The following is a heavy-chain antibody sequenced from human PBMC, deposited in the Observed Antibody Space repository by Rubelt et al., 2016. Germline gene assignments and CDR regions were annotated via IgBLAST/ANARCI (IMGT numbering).Heavy chain of an antibody. CDR2: IYYSGST. D-gene: IGHD3-22*01. V-gene: IGHV4-31*03. CDR3: ARADYYDSSGYHNWFDP. Sequence: QVQLQESGPGLVKPSQTLSLTCTVSGGSISSGGYYWSWIRQHPGKGLEWIGYIYYSGSTYYNPSLKSGFTISVDTSKNQFSLKLSSGTAADTAVYYCARADYYDSSGYHNWFDPWGQGTLVTVSS. J-gene: IGHJ5*02. CDR1: GGSISSGGYY.